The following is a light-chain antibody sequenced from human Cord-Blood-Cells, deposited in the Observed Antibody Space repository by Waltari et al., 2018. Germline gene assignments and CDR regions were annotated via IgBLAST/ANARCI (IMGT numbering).Light chain of an antibody. V-gene: IGLV2-14*03. CDR2: DGS. CDR1: SSDVGGYNY. CDR3: SSYTSSSTRV. Sequence: QSALTQPASVSGSPGQSNTISCTGTSSDVGGYNYVSWYQQHPGKAPKLMISDGSNRPSVVSTRFSGSSSGNTASLTIAGLQAEDEADYYCSSYTSSSTRVFGGGTKLAVL. J-gene: IGLJ3*02.